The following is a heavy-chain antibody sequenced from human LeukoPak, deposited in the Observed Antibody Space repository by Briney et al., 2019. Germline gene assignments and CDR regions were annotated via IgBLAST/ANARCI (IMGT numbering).Heavy chain of an antibody. CDR1: GFTFSSYA. J-gene: IGHJ2*01. D-gene: IGHD1-26*01. V-gene: IGHV3-23*01. CDR2: ISGSGGST. CDR3: AKAYTGYSGAARGYFDL. Sequence: PGGSLRLSCAASGFTFSSYAMSWVRQAPGKGLEWVSAISGSGGSTYCADSVKGRFTISRDNSKNTLCLQMNSLRAEDTAVYYCAKAYTGYSGAARGYFDLWGRGTLVTVSS.